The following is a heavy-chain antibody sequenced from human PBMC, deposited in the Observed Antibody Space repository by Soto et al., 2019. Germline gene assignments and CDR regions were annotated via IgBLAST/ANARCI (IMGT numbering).Heavy chain of an antibody. CDR1: GLTFSSYS. CDR3: AGVYYGGASVNSC. Sequence: HPGGSLRLSCAASGLTFSSYSMSWVRQAPGKGLEWVAATSYDGSNKYYADSVKGRFTVSRDNSKNTLDLQMSSLRPEDTAIYYCAGVYYGGASVNSCWGQGTLVTVSS. V-gene: IGHV3-30-3*01. J-gene: IGHJ4*02. CDR2: TSYDGSNK. D-gene: IGHD2-8*01.